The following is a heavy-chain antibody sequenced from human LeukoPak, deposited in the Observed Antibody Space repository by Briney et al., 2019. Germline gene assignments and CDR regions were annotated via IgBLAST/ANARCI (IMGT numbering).Heavy chain of an antibody. D-gene: IGHD6-13*01. V-gene: IGHV7-4-1*02. CDR2: INTNTGNP. Sequence: ASVKVSCKASGYTFTDYYVHWVRQAPGQGLGWMGWINTNTGNPTYAQGFTGRFVFTLDTSVSTAYLQISSLKAEDTAVYYCARGRGAAAGTYGDYYYYYMDVWGKGTTVTVSS. J-gene: IGHJ6*03. CDR1: GYTFTDYY. CDR3: ARGRGAAAGTYGDYYYYYMDV.